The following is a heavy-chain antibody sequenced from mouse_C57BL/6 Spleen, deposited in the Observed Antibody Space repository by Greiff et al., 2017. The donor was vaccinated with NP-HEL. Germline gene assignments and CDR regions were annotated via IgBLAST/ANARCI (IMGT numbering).Heavy chain of an antibody. CDR3: ARKRIYDYDGGFAY. J-gene: IGHJ3*01. D-gene: IGHD2-4*01. CDR2: IDPSDSYT. V-gene: IGHV1-50*01. CDR1: GYTFTSYW. Sequence: QVQLQQPGAELVKPGASVKLSCKASGYTFTSYWMQWVKQRPGQGLEWIGEIDPSDSYTNYNQKVKGKATLNVDTSSSTAYMQLSSLTSEDSAVYYCARKRIYDYDGGFAYWGQGTLVTVSA.